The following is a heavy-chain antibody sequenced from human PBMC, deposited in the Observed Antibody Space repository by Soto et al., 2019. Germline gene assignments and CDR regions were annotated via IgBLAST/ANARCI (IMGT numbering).Heavy chain of an antibody. CDR2: FDYEEGEG. V-gene: IGHV1-24*01. J-gene: IGHJ3*01. D-gene: IGHD3-16*01. CDR1: GYTLTELS. Sequence: QVQLLQSGAEVKKPGASVQVSCKVSGYTLTELSIHWVRQAPGEGLEWMGGFDYEEGEGVYPQNFRGRVTMTEDTSTHTAFMRLSSLRSEDTAIYYCATVLGGAFDVWGQGAMVTVSP. CDR3: ATVLGGAFDV.